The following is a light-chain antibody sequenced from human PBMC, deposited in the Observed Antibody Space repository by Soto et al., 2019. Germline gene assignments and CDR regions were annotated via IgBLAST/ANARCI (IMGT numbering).Light chain of an antibody. CDR2: DVS. V-gene: IGLV2-11*01. J-gene: IGLJ2*01. Sequence: QSVLTQPRSVSGSPGQSVTISCTGTSSDVGGYNYVYWYQQHPGKAPKLMIYDVSKRPSGVPDRFSGSKSGNTASLTISGLQAEDEADYYCCSYAGSYTFVFGGGTKLTVL. CDR3: CSYAGSYTFV. CDR1: SSDVGGYNY.